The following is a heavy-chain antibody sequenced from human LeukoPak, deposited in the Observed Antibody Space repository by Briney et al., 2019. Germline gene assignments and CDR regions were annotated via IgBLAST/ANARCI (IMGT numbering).Heavy chain of an antibody. CDR1: GFTFSSYA. V-gene: IGHV3-64*01. Sequence: GGSLRLSCAASGFTFSSYAMHWVRQAPGKGLEYVSAISSNGGSTYYANSVKGRFTISRDNSKNTLYLQMGSLRAEDMAVYYCARDYSGSYFALDYWGQGTLVIVSS. CDR3: ARDYSGSYFALDY. D-gene: IGHD1-26*01. J-gene: IGHJ4*02. CDR2: ISSNGGST.